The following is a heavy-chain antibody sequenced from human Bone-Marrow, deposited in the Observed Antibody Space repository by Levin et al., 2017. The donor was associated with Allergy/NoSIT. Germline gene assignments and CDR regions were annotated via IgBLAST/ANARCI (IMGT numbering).Heavy chain of an antibody. J-gene: IGHJ5*02. CDR1: GGSFGGYY. V-gene: IGHV4-34*01. CDR2: INHSGST. CDR3: ARVQIAGNWFDP. D-gene: IGHD2-21*01. Sequence: GSLRLSCAVYGGSFGGYYWSWIRQPPGKGLEWIGEINHSGSTNYNPSLKSRVTISVDTSKNQFSLKLSSVTAADTAVYYCARVQIAGNWFDPWGQGTLVTVSS.